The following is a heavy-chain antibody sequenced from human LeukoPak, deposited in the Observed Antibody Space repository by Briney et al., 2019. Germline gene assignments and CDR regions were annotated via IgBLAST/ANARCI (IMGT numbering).Heavy chain of an antibody. J-gene: IGHJ4*02. Sequence: GASVKVSCKASGYTFTGYYMHWVRQATGQELEWMGWMNPNSGNTGYAQKFQGRVTMTRNTSISTAYMELSSLRSEDTAVYYCARGKKHSSGWFYWGQGTLVTVSS. CDR1: GYTFTGYY. V-gene: IGHV1-8*02. CDR2: MNPNSGNT. CDR3: ARGKKHSSGWFY. D-gene: IGHD6-19*01.